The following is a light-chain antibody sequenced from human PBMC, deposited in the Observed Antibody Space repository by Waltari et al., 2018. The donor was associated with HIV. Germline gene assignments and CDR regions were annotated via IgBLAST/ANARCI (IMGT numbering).Light chain of an antibody. CDR2: RNN. Sequence: QSVLTQPPSASGTPGQRVTISCSGSSSNIGSRYVYWYQQLPGTAPKLLIYRNNQRPSGVPDRFSVSKAGTSASLAISGLRYEDEADYYCAAWDDSLLFGGGTKLTVL. CDR1: SSNIGSRY. V-gene: IGLV1-47*01. CDR3: AAWDDSLL. J-gene: IGLJ2*01.